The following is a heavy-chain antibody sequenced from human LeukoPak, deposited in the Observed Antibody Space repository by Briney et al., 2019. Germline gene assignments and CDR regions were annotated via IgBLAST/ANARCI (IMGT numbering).Heavy chain of an antibody. D-gene: IGHD3-16*01. V-gene: IGHV5-10-1*01. J-gene: IGHJ4*02. CDR1: GYSFTSFW. CDR2: IDPTDSYT. Sequence: GESLKISCKGSGYSFTSFWINWLRQMPGKGLEWMGRIDPTDSYTTHSPSFQGHVTISADKSVSTAYLQWSSLKASDTAMYYCARDAGDQRPRDYWGQGTLVAVSS. CDR3: ARDAGDQRPRDY.